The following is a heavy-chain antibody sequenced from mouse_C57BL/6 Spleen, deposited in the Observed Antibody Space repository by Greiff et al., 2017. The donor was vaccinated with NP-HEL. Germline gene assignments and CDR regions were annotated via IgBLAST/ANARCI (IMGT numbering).Heavy chain of an antibody. Sequence: VQLQQSGPGLVKPSQSLSLTCSVTGYSITSGYYWNWIRQFPGNKLEWMGYISYDGSNNYNPSLKNRISITRDTSKNQFFLKLNSVTTEDTATYYCAREWDGSWYFDVWGTGTTVTVSS. CDR3: AREWDGSWYFDV. CDR1: GYSITSGYY. D-gene: IGHD2-3*01. CDR2: ISYDGSN. J-gene: IGHJ1*03. V-gene: IGHV3-6*01.